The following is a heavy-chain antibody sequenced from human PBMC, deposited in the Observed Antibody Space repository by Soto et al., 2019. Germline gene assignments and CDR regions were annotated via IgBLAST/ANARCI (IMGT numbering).Heavy chain of an antibody. CDR2: IRSKAYGGTT. Sequence: PGGSLRLCCTASGFTFGDYAMSWVRQAPGKGREWVGFIRSKAYGGTTEYAASVKGRFTISRDDSKSIAYLQMNSLKTEDTAVYYCTRAKYDSSGYSGGDNWFDPWGQGTLVTVSS. CDR3: TRAKYDSSGYSGGDNWFDP. CDR1: GFTFGDYA. J-gene: IGHJ5*02. V-gene: IGHV3-49*04. D-gene: IGHD3-22*01.